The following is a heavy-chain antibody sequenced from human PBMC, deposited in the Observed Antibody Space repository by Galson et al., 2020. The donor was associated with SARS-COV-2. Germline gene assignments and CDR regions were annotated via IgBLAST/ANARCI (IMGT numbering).Heavy chain of an antibody. J-gene: IGHJ4*02. D-gene: IGHD3-10*01. V-gene: IGHV3-30*03. CDR1: GFTFRNYG. Sequence: GGSLRLSCAASGFTFRNYGMHWVRQAPGKGLEWVAIISYDGNNKYYADSVKGRFTISRDNSKNMLYLQMNNLRADDTAVHYCATLRFGSGSYYADYWGQGTLVTVSS. CDR2: ISYDGNNK. CDR3: ATLRFGSGSYYADY.